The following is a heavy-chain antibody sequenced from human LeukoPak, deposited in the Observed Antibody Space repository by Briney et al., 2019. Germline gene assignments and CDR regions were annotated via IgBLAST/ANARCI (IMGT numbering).Heavy chain of an antibody. CDR3: ARLGIYSSGWYRGYYFDY. V-gene: IGHV3-33*01. CDR1: GFTFSSYG. CDR2: IWYDGSNK. Sequence: GGSLRLSCAASGFTFSSYGMPWVRQAPGKGLEWVAVIWYDGSNKYYADSVKGRFTISRDNSKNTLYLQMNSLRAEDTAVYYCARLGIYSSGWYRGYYFDYWGQGTLVTVSS. D-gene: IGHD6-19*01. J-gene: IGHJ4*02.